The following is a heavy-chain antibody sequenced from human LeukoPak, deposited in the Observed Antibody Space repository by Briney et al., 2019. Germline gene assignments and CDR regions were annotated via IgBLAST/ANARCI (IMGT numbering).Heavy chain of an antibody. CDR1: GGSISSYY. V-gene: IGHV4-4*07. J-gene: IGHJ4*02. CDR3: ARGERMYDILTGYYPTGYFDY. CDR2: IYTSGST. Sequence: SETLSLTCTVSGGSISSYYWSWIRQPAGKGLEWIGRIYTSGSTNYNPSLKSRVTMSVDTSKNQFSLKLSSVTAADTAVYYCARGERMYDILTGYYPTGYFDYWGQGTLVTVSS. D-gene: IGHD3-9*01.